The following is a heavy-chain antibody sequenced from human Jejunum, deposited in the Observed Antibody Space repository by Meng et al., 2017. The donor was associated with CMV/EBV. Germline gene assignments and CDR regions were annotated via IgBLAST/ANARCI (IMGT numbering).Heavy chain of an antibody. V-gene: IGHV3-74*01. Sequence: GFPFSRHWMHWVRQGPGKGLVWVARVNSGGSDISYADSVKGRFIISRDNAKNTLYLQMNSLRAEDMAVYYCVRAGSGNAYGLFDSWGQGTRVTVSS. CDR2: VNSGGSDI. J-gene: IGHJ4*02. CDR3: VRAGSGNAYGLFDS. CDR1: GFPFSRHW. D-gene: IGHD1-26*01.